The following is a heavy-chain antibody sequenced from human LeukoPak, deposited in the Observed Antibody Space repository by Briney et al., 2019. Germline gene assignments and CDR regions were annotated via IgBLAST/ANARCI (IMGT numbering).Heavy chain of an antibody. D-gene: IGHD3-22*01. J-gene: IGHJ4*02. V-gene: IGHV1-69*05. CDR3: ARADSSGYYLPRYDY. CDR1: GGTSSSYA. CDR2: IIPIFGTA. Sequence: ASVKVSCKASGGTSSSYAISWVRQAPGQGLEWMGGIIPIFGTANYAQKFQGRVTITTDESTSTAYMELSSLRSEDTAVYYCARADSSGYYLPRYDYWGQGTLVTVSS.